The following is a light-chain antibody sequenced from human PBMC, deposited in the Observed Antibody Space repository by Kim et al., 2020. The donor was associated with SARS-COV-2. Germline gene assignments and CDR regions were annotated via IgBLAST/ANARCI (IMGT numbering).Light chain of an antibody. CDR1: NSNIGHNL. Sequence: QSVLTQPPSVSAAPGQRVTISCSGGNSNIGHNLVSWYQQLPGTAPKLVVYDTYKLSSGVPDRFSGSKSDTSATLAITGLQPGDEADYICAAWDASLSAVAFGGGTTLTVL. CDR2: DTY. CDR3: AAWDASLSAVA. V-gene: IGLV1-51*01. J-gene: IGLJ3*02.